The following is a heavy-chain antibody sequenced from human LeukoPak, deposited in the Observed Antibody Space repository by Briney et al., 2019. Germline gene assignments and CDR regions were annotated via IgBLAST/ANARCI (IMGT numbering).Heavy chain of an antibody. V-gene: IGHV4-38-2*02. CDR2: IYHSGST. CDR3: AREDYYNSGGYYLDY. J-gene: IGHJ4*02. Sequence: SETLFLTCTVPGYSISRGYSWGWIRQPPGKGLEWIGNIYHSGSTNYSPSLKSRVTISVDTSKNQFSLKLSSVTAADTAVYFCAREDYYNSGGYYLDYWGQGTLVTVSS. CDR1: GYSISRGYS. D-gene: IGHD3-22*01.